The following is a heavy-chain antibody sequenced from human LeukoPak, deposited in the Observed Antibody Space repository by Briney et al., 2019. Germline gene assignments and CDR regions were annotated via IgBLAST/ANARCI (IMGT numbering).Heavy chain of an antibody. V-gene: IGHV1-2*04. D-gene: IGHD6-13*01. J-gene: IGHJ4*02. CDR3: ARDLGSSSSWSRRMDY. CDR2: INPNSGGT. CDR1: GYTFTGYY. Sequence: ASVKVSCKASGYTFTGYYMHWVRQAPGQGLEWMGWINPNSGGTNYAQKFQGWVTMTRDTSTSTAYMELSRLRSDDTAVYYCARDLGSSSSWSRRMDYWGQGTLVTVSS.